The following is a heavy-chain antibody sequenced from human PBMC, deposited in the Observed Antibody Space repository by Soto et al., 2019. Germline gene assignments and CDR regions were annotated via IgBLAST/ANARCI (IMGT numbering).Heavy chain of an antibody. J-gene: IGHJ4*02. CDR2: INPNSGGT. CDR3: ARGGRWTTYYYDSSGYPLIDY. V-gene: IGHV1-2*02. CDR1: GYTFTGYY. D-gene: IGHD3-22*01. Sequence: EASVKVSCKASGYTFTGYYMHWVRQAPGQGLEWMGWINPNSGGTNYAQKFQGRVTMTRDTSISTAYMELSRLRSDDTAVYYCARGGRWTTYYYDSSGYPLIDYWGQGTLVTVSS.